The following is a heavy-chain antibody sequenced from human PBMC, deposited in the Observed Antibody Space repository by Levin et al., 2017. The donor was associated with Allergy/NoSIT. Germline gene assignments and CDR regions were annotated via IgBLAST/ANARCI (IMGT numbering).Heavy chain of an antibody. Sequence: GGSLRLSCAASGFTFSSSWMTWVRQAPGKGLEWVANIKQDGSEKNYVDSVEGRFSISRDNAKNSLFLQMKSLRDEDTAVYYCARQRYSDYWGQGTLVTVAS. CDR3: ARQRYSDY. J-gene: IGHJ4*02. CDR1: GFTFSSSW. D-gene: IGHD6-25*01. V-gene: IGHV3-7*01. CDR2: IKQDGSEK.